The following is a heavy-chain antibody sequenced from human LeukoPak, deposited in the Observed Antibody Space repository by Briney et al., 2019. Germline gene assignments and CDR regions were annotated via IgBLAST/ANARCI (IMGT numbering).Heavy chain of an antibody. J-gene: IGHJ4*02. V-gene: IGHV6-1*01. D-gene: IGHD5-12*01. CDR1: GDSVSSNSAA. CDR2: TYYRSKWYN. CDR3: ARDIVATPYFGY. Sequence: SQTLSLTCAISGDSVSSNSAAWNWIRQSPSRGLEWLGRTYYRSKWYNDYAVSVKSRITISPDTSKNRFPLQLNSVTPEDTAVYYCARDIVATPYFGYWGQGTLVTVSS.